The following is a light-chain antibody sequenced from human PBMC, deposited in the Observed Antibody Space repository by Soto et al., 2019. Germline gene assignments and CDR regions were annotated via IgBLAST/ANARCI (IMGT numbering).Light chain of an antibody. CDR1: QSVSSSY. Sequence: EILLTQYPGTLSLSPGERATLSCRASQSVSSSYLAWYQQKPGQAPRLLIYGASSRATGIPDRLSGSGSGTEFTLTISRMEPEDFAVYYCQQYGSSPTFGQGTRLEIK. J-gene: IGKJ5*01. CDR3: QQYGSSPT. V-gene: IGKV3-20*01. CDR2: GAS.